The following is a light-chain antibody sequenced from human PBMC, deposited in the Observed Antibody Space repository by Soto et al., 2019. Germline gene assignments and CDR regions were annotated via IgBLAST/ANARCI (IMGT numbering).Light chain of an antibody. J-gene: IGKJ2*01. CDR1: QSVSSV. Sequence: EIVLTQSPATLSLSPGERATLSCRASQSVSSVLAWYQQKPGQAPRLLIYDASNRATGIPARFSGSGSGTDITLTISSLEPVDFAVYYCQQRSNWPPYTFGQGTKLAIK. CDR2: DAS. CDR3: QQRSNWPPYT. V-gene: IGKV3-11*01.